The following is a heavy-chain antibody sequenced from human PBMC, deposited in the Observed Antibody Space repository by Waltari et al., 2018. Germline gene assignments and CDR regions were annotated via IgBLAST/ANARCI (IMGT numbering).Heavy chain of an antibody. V-gene: IGHV3-53*01. J-gene: IGHJ4*02. D-gene: IGHD3-22*01. CDR3: ARDPRDSSGYYYGAFDY. Sequence: EVQLVESGGGLIQPGGSLRLSCAASGFTVSSNYMSWVRQAPGKGLEWVSVIYSGGSTYYADSVKGRFTISRDNSKNTLYLQMNSLRAEDTAVYYCARDPRDSSGYYYGAFDYWGQGTLVTVSS. CDR1: GFTVSSNY. CDR2: IYSGGST.